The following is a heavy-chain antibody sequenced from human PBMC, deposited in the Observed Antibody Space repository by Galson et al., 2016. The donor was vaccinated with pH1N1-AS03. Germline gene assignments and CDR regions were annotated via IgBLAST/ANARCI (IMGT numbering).Heavy chain of an antibody. J-gene: IGHJ4*02. CDR2: ISSSGATT. Sequence: SLRLSCAASGFIFSTYEMYWVRQAPGKGLEWASYISSSGATTYYADSVKGRFTISRDNAKNSLYLQMNSLRAEDTAVYYCGSSPHYFDYWGQGTLVTVSS. CDR1: GFIFSTYE. CDR3: GSSPHYFDY. V-gene: IGHV3-48*03.